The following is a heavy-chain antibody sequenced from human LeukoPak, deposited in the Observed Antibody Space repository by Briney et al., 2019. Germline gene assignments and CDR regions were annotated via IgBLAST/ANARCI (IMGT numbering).Heavy chain of an antibody. D-gene: IGHD5-12*01. CDR1: EFTFSSYA. CDR2: ISGSAGGT. Sequence: GGSLNLSWPASEFTFSSYAMSWVRQAPGKGLKWAPAISGSAGGTYYADSVKGRFTISRDNSKNTLYLLMHSLRAEDTAVYYCAKGAGYSGHDLSSYFDYWGQGILVTVSS. V-gene: IGHV3-23*01. CDR3: AKGAGYSGHDLSSYFDY. J-gene: IGHJ4*02.